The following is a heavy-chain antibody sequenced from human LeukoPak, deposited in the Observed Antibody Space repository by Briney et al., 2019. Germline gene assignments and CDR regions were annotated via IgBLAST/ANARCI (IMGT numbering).Heavy chain of an antibody. D-gene: IGHD3-16*01. V-gene: IGHV4-38-2*02. Sequence: SETLSLICTVSGYSISSGYYWGWIRQRPGKGLEWIGSIYHSGSTYYNPSLKSRVTISVDTSKNQFSLKLSSVTAADTAVYYCARGGGSKPWDYWGQGTLVTVSS. J-gene: IGHJ4*02. CDR3: ARGGGSKPWDY. CDR1: GYSISSGYY. CDR2: IYHSGST.